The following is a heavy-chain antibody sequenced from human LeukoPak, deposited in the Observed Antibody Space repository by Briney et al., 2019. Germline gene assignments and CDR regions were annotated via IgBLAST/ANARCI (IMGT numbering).Heavy chain of an antibody. CDR2: INHSGST. CDR1: GGSFSGYY. J-gene: IGHJ4*02. CDR3: ARTGYSSSWSFDY. V-gene: IGHV4-34*01. Sequence: SETLSLTCAVYGGSFSGYYWSWIRQPPGKGLEWIGEINHSGSTNYNPSLKSRVTIPVDTSKNQFSLKLSSVTAADTAVYYCARTGYSSSWSFDYWGQGTLVTVSS. D-gene: IGHD6-13*01.